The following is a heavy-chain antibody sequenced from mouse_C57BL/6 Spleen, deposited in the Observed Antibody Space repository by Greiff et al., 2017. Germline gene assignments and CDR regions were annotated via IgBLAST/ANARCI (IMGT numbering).Heavy chain of an antibody. CDR3: ARSLTGTGAY. D-gene: IGHD4-1*01. V-gene: IGHV1-42*01. J-gene: IGHJ2*01. CDR1: GYSFTGYY. Sequence: EVQLQQSGPELVKPGASVKISCKASGYSFTGYYMNWVKQSPEKSLEWIGEINPSTGGTTYNQKFKAKATLTVDKSSSTAYMQLKSLTSEDSAVYYCARSLTGTGAYWGQGTTLTVSS. CDR2: INPSTGGT.